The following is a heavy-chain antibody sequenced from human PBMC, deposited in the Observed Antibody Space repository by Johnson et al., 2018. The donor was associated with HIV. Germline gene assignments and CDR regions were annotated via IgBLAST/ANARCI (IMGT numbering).Heavy chain of an antibody. D-gene: IGHD2-15*01. CDR2: IYSGGST. Sequence: QVQLVESGGGVVQPGGSLRLSCAASGFTFSSYGMHWVRQAPGKGLEWVSVIYSGGSTYYADSMKGRFTHSRDKSKNTLYLQMNSLRAEDTAVYHCARVPWSLDAFDIWGQGTMVTVSS. V-gene: IGHV3-NL1*01. CDR3: ARVPWSLDAFDI. J-gene: IGHJ3*02. CDR1: GFTFSSYG.